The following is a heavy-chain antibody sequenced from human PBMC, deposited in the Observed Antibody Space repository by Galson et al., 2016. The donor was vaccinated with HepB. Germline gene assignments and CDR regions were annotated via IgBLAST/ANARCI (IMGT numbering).Heavy chain of an antibody. CDR3: ALGTGIGWYGAD. CDR2: IHTGGST. J-gene: IGHJ4*02. V-gene: IGHV3-53*01. CDR1: GFTVSSKY. Sequence: SLRLSCAASGFTVSSKYMSWVRQAPGKGLEWVSVIHTGGSTYYADSVKGIFTISRDNSKNTLYLQMNSLRAEDTAVYYCALGTGIGWYGADWGQGTLVTVSS. D-gene: IGHD6-19*01.